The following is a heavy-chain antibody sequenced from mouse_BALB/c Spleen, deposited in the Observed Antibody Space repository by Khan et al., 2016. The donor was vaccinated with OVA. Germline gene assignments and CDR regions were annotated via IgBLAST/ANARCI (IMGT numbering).Heavy chain of an antibody. V-gene: IGHV3-2*02. D-gene: IGHD1-1*01. CDR3: ARGKYYGYAMDY. CDR1: GYSITRDYA. CDR2: ISYSGST. J-gene: IGHJ4*01. Sequence: EVQLQESGPGLVKPSQSLSLTCTVSGYSITRDYAWNWIRQFPGNKLEWMGYISYSGSTCYNPSLTRRISITRDTSKNNFFLQLNSVTTEDTATYYGARGKYYGYAMDYWGQGTSVTVSS.